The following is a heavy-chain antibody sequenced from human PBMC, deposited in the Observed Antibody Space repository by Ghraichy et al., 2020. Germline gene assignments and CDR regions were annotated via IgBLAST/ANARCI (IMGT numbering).Heavy chain of an antibody. CDR2: IIPIFGTA. J-gene: IGHJ4*02. CDR3: ARDEVEMASSVRLFDY. Sequence: SVKVSCKASGGTFSSYAISWVRQAPGQGLEWMGGIIPIFGTANYAQKFQGRVTITADKSTSTAYMELSSLRSEDTAVYYCARDEVEMASSVRLFDYWGQGTLVTVSS. CDR1: GGTFSSYA. D-gene: IGHD5-24*01. V-gene: IGHV1-69*06.